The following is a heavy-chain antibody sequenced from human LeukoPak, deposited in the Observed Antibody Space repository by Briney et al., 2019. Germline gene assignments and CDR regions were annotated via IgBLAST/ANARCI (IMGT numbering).Heavy chain of an antibody. CDR2: IYSGNTT. V-gene: IGHV3-66*01. J-gene: IGHJ3*02. D-gene: IGHD6-19*01. CDR1: GFTFSSYA. Sequence: GGSLRLSCAASGFTFSSYAMSWVRQAPGKGLEWVSVIYSGNTTYYADSVKGRFTISRDNSKNTLYLQMNSLRAEDTAVYYCAREALGSGWYDDAFDIWGQGTMVTVSS. CDR3: AREALGSGWYDDAFDI.